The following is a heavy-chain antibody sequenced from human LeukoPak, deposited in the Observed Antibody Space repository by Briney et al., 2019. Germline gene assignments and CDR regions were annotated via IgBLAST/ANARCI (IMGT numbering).Heavy chain of an antibody. Sequence: GGSLRLSCAASGFTFSSYEMNWVRQAPGKGLEWVSYISSSGSTIYYADSVKGRFTISRDNAKNSLYLQMNSLRAEDTAVCYCAKDHTTYQVAAPPLDYYYYYGMDVWGQGTTVTVSS. V-gene: IGHV3-48*03. CDR1: GFTFSSYE. J-gene: IGHJ6*02. D-gene: IGHD6-6*01. CDR2: ISSSGSTI. CDR3: AKDHTTYQVAAPPLDYYYYYGMDV.